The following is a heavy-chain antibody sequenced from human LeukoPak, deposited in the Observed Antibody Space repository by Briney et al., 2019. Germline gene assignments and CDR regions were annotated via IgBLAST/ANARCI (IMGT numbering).Heavy chain of an antibody. CDR2: IYSAGNT. CDR3: ARGGTPGYSSGRIDY. D-gene: IGHD6-19*01. J-gene: IGHJ4*02. V-gene: IGHV3-53*04. Sequence: GGSLRLSCVASGFTVSSNYMSWVRQAPGKGLEWVSVIYSAGNTYYADSVKGRFTISRHDSENTLYLHMNSLRVEDTAVYFCARGGTPGYSSGRIDYWGQGTLVTVSS. CDR1: GFTVSSNY.